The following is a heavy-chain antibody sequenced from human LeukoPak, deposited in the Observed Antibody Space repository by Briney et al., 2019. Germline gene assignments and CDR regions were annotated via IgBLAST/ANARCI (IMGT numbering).Heavy chain of an antibody. D-gene: IGHD5-18*01. CDR3: ASQRRGYSSYFDY. CDR1: GGSISSGSYY. J-gene: IGHJ4*02. Sequence: SETLSLTCTVSGGSISSGSYYWSWLRQPAGTGLEWIGRIYTSGSTNYNPSLKSRVTISVDTSKNQFSLKLSSVTAADTAVYYCASQRRGYSSYFDYWGQGTLVTVSS. CDR2: IYTSGST. V-gene: IGHV4-61*02.